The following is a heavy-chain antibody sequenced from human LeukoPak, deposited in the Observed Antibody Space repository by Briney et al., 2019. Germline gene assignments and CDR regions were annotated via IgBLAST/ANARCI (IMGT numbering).Heavy chain of an antibody. CDR1: GYSFTSYW. CDR2: IYPGDSNI. CDR3: ARLVGGTYYNYYGMDV. V-gene: IGHV5-51*01. J-gene: IGHJ6*02. Sequence: GESLKISCEGSGYSFTSYWIGWVRQMPGKGLEWMGIIYPGDSNIRYSPSFQGQVTISADKSISTAYLQWSSLKASDTAIYYCARLVGGTYYNYYGMDVWGQGTTVTVPS.